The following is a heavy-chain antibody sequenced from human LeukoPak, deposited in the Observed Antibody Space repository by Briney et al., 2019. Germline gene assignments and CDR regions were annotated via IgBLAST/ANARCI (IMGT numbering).Heavy chain of an antibody. V-gene: IGHV3-74*01. CDR2: ISSDGSST. CDR1: GFTFSNYW. J-gene: IGHJ4*02. CDR3: ARPMISVMSLGADI. D-gene: IGHD1-26*01. Sequence: GGSLTLSCAVSGFTFSNYWMHWVRQAPGKGPVWVSCISSDGSSTNYADSVKGRFSISRDNAKNTLYLHMNGLRAEDTALYYCARPMISVMSLGADIWGQGSLVTVSS.